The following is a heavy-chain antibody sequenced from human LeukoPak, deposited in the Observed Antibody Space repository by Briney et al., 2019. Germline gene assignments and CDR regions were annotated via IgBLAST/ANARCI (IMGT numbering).Heavy chain of an antibody. V-gene: IGHV3-74*01. CDR1: GFTFSNYQ. Sequence: GGSLRLSCAASGFTFSNYQMHRVRQAPGKGLVWVSHINSDGSSAIYGDSVKGRVTISRDNAKNTLYLQMNSLRVEDTAVYYCGRDKGDAFDLWGQGTMVTVSS. CDR2: INSDGSSA. J-gene: IGHJ3*01. CDR3: GRDKGDAFDL.